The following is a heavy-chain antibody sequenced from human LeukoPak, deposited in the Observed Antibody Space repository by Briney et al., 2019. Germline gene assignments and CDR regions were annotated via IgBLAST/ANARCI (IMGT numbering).Heavy chain of an antibody. D-gene: IGHD4-17*01. CDR2: INHSGSI. Sequence: SETLSLTCAVYGGSFSGYYWSWIRQPPGKGLEWIGEINHSGSINYNPSLKSRVTISVDTSKNQFSLKLSSVTAADTAVYYCARCPAYTVTRNFDYWGQGTLVTVSS. J-gene: IGHJ4*02. V-gene: IGHV4-34*01. CDR1: GGSFSGYY. CDR3: ARCPAYTVTRNFDY.